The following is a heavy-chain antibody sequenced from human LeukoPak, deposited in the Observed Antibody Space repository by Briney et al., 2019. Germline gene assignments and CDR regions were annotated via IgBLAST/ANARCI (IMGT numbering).Heavy chain of an antibody. CDR2: ISAYNGNK. CDR1: GYTFTSYG. D-gene: IGHD2-2*01. Sequence: ASVKVSCKASGYTFTSYGISWVRQAPGQGLEWMGWISAYNGNKNYAQKLQGRVTMTTDTSTRTDYMELRRLRYDDTAVYYCARDSELSSWGMVVVPAASDYWGQATLVTVSS. V-gene: IGHV1-18*01. J-gene: IGHJ4*02. CDR3: ARDSELSSWGMVVVPAASDY.